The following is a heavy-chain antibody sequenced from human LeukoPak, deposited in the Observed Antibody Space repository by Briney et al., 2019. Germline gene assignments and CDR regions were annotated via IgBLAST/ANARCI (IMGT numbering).Heavy chain of an antibody. V-gene: IGHV3-9*01. CDR1: GFTFDDYA. CDR2: ISWNSGSI. J-gene: IGHJ6*02. D-gene: IGHD2-2*01. Sequence: GRSLRLSCAASGFTFDDYAMHWVRQAPGKGLEGVSGISWNSGSIGYEDYVKGRFTISRDNAKNSLYLQMNSLRAEDTALYYCAKDLVPAGTFGYYGMDVWGQGHTVTVSS. CDR3: AKDLVPAGTFGYYGMDV.